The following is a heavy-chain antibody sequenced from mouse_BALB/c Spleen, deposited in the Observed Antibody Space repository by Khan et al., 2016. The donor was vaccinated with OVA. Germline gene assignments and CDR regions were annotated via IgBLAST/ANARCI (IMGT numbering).Heavy chain of an antibody. J-gene: IGHJ4*01. CDR2: IWSDGST. CDR3: ARWFDGYSSLYAMDY. D-gene: IGHD2-3*01. CDR1: GFSLTSYG. V-gene: IGHV2-6*02. Sequence: QVQLKQSGPGLVAPSQSLSITCTVSGFSLTSYGVHWVRQPPGKGLEWLVVIWSDGSTNYNSVLKPRLRISKDNSKSQVFLKMNSLQTDDTAIYYCARWFDGYSSLYAMDYWGQGTSVTVSS.